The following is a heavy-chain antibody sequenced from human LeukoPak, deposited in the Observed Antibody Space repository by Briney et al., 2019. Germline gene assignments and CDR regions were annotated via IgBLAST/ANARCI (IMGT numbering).Heavy chain of an antibody. Sequence: GGSLRLSCAASGFTFSTYCMHWVRQAPGKGPMWVSRICPDGTVTNYADSVKARFIISRDNARNTVYLQMNSLRVEDTAVYYCVRGNGYSSSPFDYWGQGTLVTVSS. J-gene: IGHJ4*02. D-gene: IGHD6-13*01. V-gene: IGHV3-74*01. CDR2: ICPDGTVT. CDR3: VRGNGYSSSPFDY. CDR1: GFTFSTYC.